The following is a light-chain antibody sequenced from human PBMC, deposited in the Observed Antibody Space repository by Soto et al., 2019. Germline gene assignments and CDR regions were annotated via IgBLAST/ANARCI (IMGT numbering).Light chain of an antibody. CDR2: DAS. Sequence: EIVLTQSPATLSVSPGERATLSCRASQSVSSNLAWYQQKPGQAPRLLIYDASNRATGIPARFSGSGPXKALTITISSLEPEDFAVYYCQQRSNWPPTTFGQGTRLEIK. CDR3: QQRSNWPPTT. J-gene: IGKJ5*01. CDR1: QSVSSN. V-gene: IGKV3D-11*02.